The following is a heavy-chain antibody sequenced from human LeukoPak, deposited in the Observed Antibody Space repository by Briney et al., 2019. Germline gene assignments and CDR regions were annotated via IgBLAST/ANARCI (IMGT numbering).Heavy chain of an antibody. CDR2: ISSSSSYI. V-gene: IGHV3-21*01. Sequence: GGSLRLSCAASGFTFSSHNMNWVRQAPGKRLEWVSSISSSSSYIYYADSVKGRFTISRDNAKNSLYLQMNSLRAEDTAVYYCARPIWYGSGSYYTNWGQGTLVTVSS. CDR3: ARPIWYGSGSYYTN. D-gene: IGHD3-10*01. J-gene: IGHJ4*02. CDR1: GFTFSSHN.